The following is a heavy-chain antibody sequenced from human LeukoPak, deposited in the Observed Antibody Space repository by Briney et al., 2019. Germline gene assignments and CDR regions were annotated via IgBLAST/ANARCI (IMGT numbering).Heavy chain of an antibody. CDR2: IIPILGIA. V-gene: IGHV1-69*04. D-gene: IGHD6-13*01. J-gene: IGHJ6*03. CDR1: GGTFSSYA. CDR3: ARSGIAAAGTKFHYYYYMDA. Sequence: GASVKVSCKASGGTFSSYAISWVRQAPGQGLEWMGRIIPILGIANYAQKFQGRVTITADKSTSTAYMELSSLRSEDTAVYYCARSGIAAAGTKFHYYYYMDAWGKGTTVTVSS.